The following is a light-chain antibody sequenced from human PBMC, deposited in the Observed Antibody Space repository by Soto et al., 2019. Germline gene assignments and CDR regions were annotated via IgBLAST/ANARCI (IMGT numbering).Light chain of an antibody. CDR3: QQYGSSPWT. Sequence: VLTQSPGPLSLSPGERATLSWGASQSVSSSYLAWYQQKPGQAPRLLIYGASSRATGIPERFSGSGSGTDFTLTISRLETEDFAVYYCQQYGSSPWTFGQGTKVDIK. J-gene: IGKJ1*01. V-gene: IGKV3-20*01. CDR2: GAS. CDR1: QSVSSSY.